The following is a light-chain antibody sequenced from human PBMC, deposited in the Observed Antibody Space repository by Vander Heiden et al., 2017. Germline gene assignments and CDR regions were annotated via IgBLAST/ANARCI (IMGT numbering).Light chain of an antibody. Sequence: QSVLTQPPSVSGAPGQTVTFSCTGTSSNIGAGYDVHWYRQLPVTDPIVLILGNDNRSLRVPDRFSDSKSGNSASLTIPGVQADDEADYYCQYSEKRLSVVFGGGTKLTVL. V-gene: IGLV1-40*01. CDR3: QYSEKRLSVV. CDR1: SSNIGAGYD. CDR2: GND. J-gene: IGLJ3*02.